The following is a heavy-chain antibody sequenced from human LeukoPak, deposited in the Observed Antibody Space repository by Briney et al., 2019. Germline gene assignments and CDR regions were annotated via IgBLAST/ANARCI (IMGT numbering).Heavy chain of an antibody. J-gene: IGHJ5*02. CDR3: ARDYSGHGA. Sequence: GGSLRLSCAASGFTFDDYAMHWVRQAPGKGLEWVSAISGSGGSTYYADSVKGRFTISRDNAKNSLYLQMNSLRADDTAVYYCARDYSGHGAWGQGTLVTVSS. CDR1: GFTFDDYA. CDR2: ISGSGGST. D-gene: IGHD2-15*01. V-gene: IGHV3-23*01.